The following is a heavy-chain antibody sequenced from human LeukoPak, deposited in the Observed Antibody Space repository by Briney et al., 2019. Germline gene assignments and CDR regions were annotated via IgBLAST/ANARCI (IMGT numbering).Heavy chain of an antibody. V-gene: IGHV3-74*01. CDR2: IKSDGNIA. J-gene: IGHJ4*02. D-gene: IGHD3-3*01. CDR1: GFTFSNYW. CDR3: GRSGDFWSGSGVAY. Sequence: GGSLRLSCAASGFTFSNYWMYWVRQAPGKGLVWVSQIKSDGNIANYADSVKGRFTISRDNAKNTLFLQMNSLRAEDTAVYYCGRSGDFWSGSGVAYWGQGTLVTVSS.